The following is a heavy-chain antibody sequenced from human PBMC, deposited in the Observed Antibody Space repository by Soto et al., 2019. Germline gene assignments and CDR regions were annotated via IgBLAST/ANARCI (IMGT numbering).Heavy chain of an antibody. CDR2: IIPIFGTA. Sequence: ASVKVSCKASGGTFSSYAISCVRQAPGQGLEWMGGIIPIFGTANYAQKFQGRVTITADESTSTAYMELSSLRSEDTAVYYCAKSPYVEYYDSSGYCYWGQGTLVTVSS. J-gene: IGHJ4*02. CDR3: AKSPYVEYYDSSGYCY. D-gene: IGHD3-22*01. CDR1: GGTFSSYA. V-gene: IGHV1-69*13.